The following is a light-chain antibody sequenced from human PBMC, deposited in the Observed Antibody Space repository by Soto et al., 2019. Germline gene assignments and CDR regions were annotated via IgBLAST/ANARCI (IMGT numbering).Light chain of an antibody. V-gene: IGLV2-8*01. CDR2: EVN. CDR3: SSYGGSNNYV. J-gene: IGLJ1*01. Sequence: QSALTQPPSASGSPGQSVTLSCTGTSSDVGGYNYVSWYQHHPGKAPKLVIYEVNKRPSGVPDRFSGSKSGNTASLTVSGLQTEDEADYYCSSYGGSNNYVFGTGTKLTVL. CDR1: SSDVGGYNY.